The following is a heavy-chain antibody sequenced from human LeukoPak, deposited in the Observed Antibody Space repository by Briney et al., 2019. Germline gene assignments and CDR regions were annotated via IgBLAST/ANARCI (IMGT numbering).Heavy chain of an antibody. V-gene: IGHV3-23*01. Sequence: GGSLRLSCAASGFTFSSYAMSWVRQAPGEGLEWVSAISGSGGNTYYTDSVKGRFTISRDNSKNTLYLQMNSLRPEDTAVYYCAKGLYSSSYPYYFDYWGQGTLVTVSS. J-gene: IGHJ4*02. CDR2: ISGSGGNT. CDR3: AKGLYSSSYPYYFDY. D-gene: IGHD3-22*01. CDR1: GFTFSSYA.